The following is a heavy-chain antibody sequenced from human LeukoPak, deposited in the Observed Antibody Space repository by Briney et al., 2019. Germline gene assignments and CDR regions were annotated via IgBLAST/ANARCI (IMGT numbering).Heavy chain of an antibody. CDR3: ARDQVLRMVRGVLSGMDV. J-gene: IGHJ6*02. CDR1: GFTVSSNY. CDR2: IYSGGST. Sequence: GGSLRLSCAASGFTVSSNYMSWVRQAPGKGLESVSVIYSGGSTHYADSVKGRFTISRDNSKNTLYLQMNSLRAEDTAVYYCARDQVLRMVRGVLSGMDVWGQGTTVTVSS. V-gene: IGHV3-66*01. D-gene: IGHD3-10*01.